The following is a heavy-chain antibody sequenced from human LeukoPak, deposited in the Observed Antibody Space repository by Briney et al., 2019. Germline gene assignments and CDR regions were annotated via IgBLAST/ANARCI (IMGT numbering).Heavy chain of an antibody. Sequence: PGRSLRLSWAASGXTFSTSTLHWVRQAPGKGLEWVAVISYDGSNKFYADSVKGRFAISRDNSKNTLYLQMNSLRGYDSAVYYCARPLSNGYFHDSGGYYPYAMDVWGQGTTVTVSS. CDR2: ISYDGSNK. J-gene: IGHJ6*02. CDR3: ARPLSNGYFHDSGGYYPYAMDV. D-gene: IGHD3-22*01. CDR1: GXTFSTST. V-gene: IGHV3-30*09.